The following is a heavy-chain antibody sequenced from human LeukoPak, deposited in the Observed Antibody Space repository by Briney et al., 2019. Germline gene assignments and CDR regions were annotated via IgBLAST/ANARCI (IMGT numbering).Heavy chain of an antibody. CDR1: GYSFMSYW. D-gene: IGHD2-2*01. CDR2: IYPSDSDT. V-gene: IGHV5-51*01. J-gene: IGHJ4*02. Sequence: GESLKISCKGSGYSFMSYWIGWVRQVPGKGLEWMGIIYPSDSDTRYSPSFQGQVTISVDKSITTAYLQWSSLKASDTAMYYCARRPAAHFDYWGQGNLVTVSS. CDR3: ARRPAAHFDY.